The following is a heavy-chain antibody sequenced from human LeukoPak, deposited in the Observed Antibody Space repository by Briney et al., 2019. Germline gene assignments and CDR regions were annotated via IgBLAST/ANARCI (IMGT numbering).Heavy chain of an antibody. D-gene: IGHD3-22*01. V-gene: IGHV3-33*01. CDR1: GFTFSSYG. J-gene: IGHJ4*02. CDR2: IWYDGSNK. CDR3: ARAYYYDSSGYPLLGY. Sequence: PGGSLRLSCAASGFTFSSYGMHWVCQAPGKGLEWVAVIWYDGSNKYYADSVKGRFTISRDNSKNTLYLQMNSLRAEDTAVYYCARAYYYDSSGYPLLGYWGQGTLVTVSS.